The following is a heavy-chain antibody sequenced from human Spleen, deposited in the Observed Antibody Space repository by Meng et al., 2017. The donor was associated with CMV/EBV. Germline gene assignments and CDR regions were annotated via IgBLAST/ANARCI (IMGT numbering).Heavy chain of an antibody. J-gene: IGHJ4*02. CDR2: ISGSGGST. V-gene: IGHV3-23*01. Sequence: GGSLRLSCAASGFTFDDYAMHWVRQAPGKGLEWVSGISGSGGSTYYADSVKGRFTISRDNSKNTLYLQMNSLRAEDTAVYYCAKDRGSYAQLDYWGQGTLVTVSS. CDR1: GFTFDDYA. D-gene: IGHD1-26*01. CDR3: AKDRGSYAQLDY.